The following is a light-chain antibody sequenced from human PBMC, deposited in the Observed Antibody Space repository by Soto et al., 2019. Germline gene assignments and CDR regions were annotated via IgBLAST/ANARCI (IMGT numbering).Light chain of an antibody. Sequence: EIVMTQSPATLSVSRGERATLSCRASQSVSSNLAWYQQKPGQAPRLLIYGASTRATGIPARFSGSGSGTEFTLTISSLQSEDFAVYYCQQYNNWPRGITFGQGKRLEIK. CDR1: QSVSSN. CDR2: GAS. J-gene: IGKJ5*01. V-gene: IGKV3-15*01. CDR3: QQYNNWPRGIT.